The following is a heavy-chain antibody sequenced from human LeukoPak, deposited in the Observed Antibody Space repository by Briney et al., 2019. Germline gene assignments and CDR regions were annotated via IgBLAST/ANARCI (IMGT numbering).Heavy chain of an antibody. J-gene: IGHJ4*02. CDR3: ARDPYYYDSSGYYI. CDR2: IIPIFGTA. V-gene: IGHV1-69*05. D-gene: IGHD3-22*01. Sequence: GASVKVSCKASGYTFTSYDINWVRQATGQGLEWMGGIIPIFGTANYAQKFQGRVTITTDESTSTAYMELSSLRSEDTAVYYCARDPYYYDSSGYYIWGQGTLVTVSS. CDR1: GYTFTSYD.